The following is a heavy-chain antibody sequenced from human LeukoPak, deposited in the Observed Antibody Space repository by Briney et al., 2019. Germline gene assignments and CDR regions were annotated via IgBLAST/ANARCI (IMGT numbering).Heavy chain of an antibody. V-gene: IGHV3-30*04. Sequence: GGSLRLSCAASGFTFSSYAMHWVRQAPGKGLEWVAVISYDGSNKYYADSVKGRFTISRDNSKNPLYLQMNSLRAEDMAVYYCARAAIFGVVTGRYYYYYYMDVWGKGTTVTVSS. CDR2: ISYDGSNK. CDR3: ARAAIFGVVTGRYYYYYYMDV. CDR1: GFTFSSYA. J-gene: IGHJ6*03. D-gene: IGHD3-3*01.